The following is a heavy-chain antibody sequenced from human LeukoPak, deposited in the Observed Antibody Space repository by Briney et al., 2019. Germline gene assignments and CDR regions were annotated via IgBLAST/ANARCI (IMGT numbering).Heavy chain of an antibody. CDR1: GYTFSSFG. V-gene: IGHV1-18*01. CDR2: ISAYNGYT. Sequence: ASVKVSCKASGYTFSSFGISWVRQAPGQGLEWMGWISAYNGYTNYAQKLQGRVTMTTDTSTSTAYMELRSLRSDDAAVYYCARDGAARPRYYYYMDVWGKGTTVTVSS. CDR3: ARDGAARPRYYYYMDV. J-gene: IGHJ6*03. D-gene: IGHD6-6*01.